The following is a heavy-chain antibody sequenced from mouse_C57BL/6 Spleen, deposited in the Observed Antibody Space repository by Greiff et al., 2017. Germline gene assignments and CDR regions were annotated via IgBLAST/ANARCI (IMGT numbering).Heavy chain of an antibody. V-gene: IGHV5-17*01. CDR2: ISSGSSTI. D-gene: IGHD1-1*01. J-gene: IGHJ4*01. CDR1: GFTFSDYG. Sequence: EVQLMESGGGLVKPGGSLKLSCAASGFTFSDYGMHWVRQAPEKGLEWVAYISSGSSTIYYADTVKGRFTIARDNAKNTLFMQMTSLRSEDTAMYYCARGDYGRSYAMDYWGQGTSVTVSS. CDR3: ARGDYGRSYAMDY.